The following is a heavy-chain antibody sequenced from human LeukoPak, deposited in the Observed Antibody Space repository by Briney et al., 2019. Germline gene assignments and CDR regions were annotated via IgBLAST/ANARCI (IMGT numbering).Heavy chain of an antibody. V-gene: IGHV3-21*01. Sequence: PGGSLRLPCAASGFTFSSFEMNWVRQAPGKGLEWVSSISSSSSYIYYADSVKGLFTISRDNDKNSLYLQMNSLRAEDTAVYYCARDKIRMTAAIRYYYYMDVWGKGTTVTVSS. J-gene: IGHJ6*03. CDR3: ARDKIRMTAAIRYYYYMDV. CDR2: ISSSSSYI. CDR1: GFTFSSFE. D-gene: IGHD6-13*01.